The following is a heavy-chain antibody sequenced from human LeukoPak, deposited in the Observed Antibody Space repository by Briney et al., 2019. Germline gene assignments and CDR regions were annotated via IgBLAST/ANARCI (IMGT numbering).Heavy chain of an antibody. V-gene: IGHV3-23*01. CDR2: ISSSADRT. Sequence: PGGSLRLSCAASGFTFSSYAMNWVRQAPGKGLEWVSAISSSADRTYYPDSVKGRFTISRDNSKNTVYLEMNSLRAEDTAVYYCAKEGVGSAAEFFDYWGQETLVTVSS. D-gene: IGHD3-3*01. J-gene: IGHJ4*02. CDR3: AKEGVGSAAEFFDY. CDR1: GFTFSSYA.